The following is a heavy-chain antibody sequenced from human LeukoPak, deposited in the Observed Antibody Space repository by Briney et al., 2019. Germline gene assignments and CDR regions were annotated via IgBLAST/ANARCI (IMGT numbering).Heavy chain of an antibody. J-gene: IGHJ3*02. V-gene: IGHV3-11*01. CDR1: GFTFSDYY. CDR2: ITSSASTI. Sequence: GGSLRLSCAASGFTFSDYYMSWIRQAPGKGLEWVSYITSSASTIYYAASMKGRFTISRDNAKHSLFLQLDSLRAEDTAVYYCARIGRPAAFDIWGQGTLVIVSS. CDR3: ARIGRPAAFDI. D-gene: IGHD6-6*01.